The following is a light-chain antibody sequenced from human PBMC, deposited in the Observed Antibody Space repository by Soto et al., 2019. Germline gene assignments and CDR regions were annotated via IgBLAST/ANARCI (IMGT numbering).Light chain of an antibody. J-gene: IGKJ1*01. CDR2: KAS. CDR1: QSISSW. CDR3: QQYNSYSPTP. V-gene: IGKV1-5*03. Sequence: IRVTESAAAVSANLRDSVIITCRASQSISSWLAWYQQKPGKAPKLLIYKASSLESGVPSRFSGSGSGTEFTLTISSLQPDDFATYYCQQYNSYSPTPSGHGTKV.